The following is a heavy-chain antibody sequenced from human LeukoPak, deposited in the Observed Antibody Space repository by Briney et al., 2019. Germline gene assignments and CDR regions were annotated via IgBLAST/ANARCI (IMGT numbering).Heavy chain of an antibody. CDR2: ISGYNGNT. CDR3: ARVCHWDIDNTRGDPVDY. J-gene: IGHJ4*02. D-gene: IGHD2-15*01. Sequence: ASVKVSCKSSGYTFANYGITWVRQAPGQGLEWMGWISGYNGNTNYAQKFQGRVTMTTDTSTSTAYTEVRSLRSDDTAMYYCARVCHWDIDNTRGDPVDYWGQGTLVTVSS. CDR1: GYTFANYG. V-gene: IGHV1-18*01.